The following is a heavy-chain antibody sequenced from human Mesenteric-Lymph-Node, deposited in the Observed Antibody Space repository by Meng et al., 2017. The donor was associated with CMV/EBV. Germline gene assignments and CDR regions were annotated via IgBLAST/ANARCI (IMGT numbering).Heavy chain of an antibody. Sequence: SETLSLTCIISGGSISSYYWSWIRRPPGEGLEWIGNIYYSGSTNYNPSLESRVTISIDTSKNQFSLNLSSVTAADTAVYYCARHHDTSDFYFDYWGQGTLVTVSS. CDR3: ARHHDTSDFYFDY. J-gene: IGHJ4*02. D-gene: IGHD3-22*01. CDR1: GGSISSYY. CDR2: IYYSGST. V-gene: IGHV4-59*01.